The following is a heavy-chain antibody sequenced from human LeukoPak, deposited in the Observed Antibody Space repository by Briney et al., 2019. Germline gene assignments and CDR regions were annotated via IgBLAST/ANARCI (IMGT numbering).Heavy chain of an antibody. Sequence: SETLRLTCTVSGGSISGYYWNWIRQPAGKGLEWIGRIYTNVITNYNPSLKSRVTMSVDTSKNQFSLMLSSVTAADTAVYYCARGRSLYFDYWGEGTLVTVSS. CDR2: IYTNVIT. V-gene: IGHV4-4*07. CDR1: GGSISGYY. CDR3: ARGRSLYFDY. J-gene: IGHJ4*02.